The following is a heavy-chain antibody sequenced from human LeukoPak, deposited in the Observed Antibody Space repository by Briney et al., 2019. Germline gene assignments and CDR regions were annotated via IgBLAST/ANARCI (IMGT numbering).Heavy chain of an antibody. D-gene: IGHD2-2*01. V-gene: IGHV1-2*02. CDR2: INPNSGGT. CDR3: ARGPLSSTSTSVYYYYMDV. J-gene: IGHJ6*03. Sequence: ASVKVSCKASGYTFTSYGISWVRQAPGQGLEWMGWINPNSGGTNYAQRFQGRVTMTRDTSISTAYVELSRLRSDDTAVYYCARGPLSSTSTSVYYYYMDVWGKGTTVTVSS. CDR1: GYTFTSYG.